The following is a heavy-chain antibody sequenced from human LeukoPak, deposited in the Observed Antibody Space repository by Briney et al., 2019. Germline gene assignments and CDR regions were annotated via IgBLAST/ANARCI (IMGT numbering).Heavy chain of an antibody. Sequence: PGGSLRLSCAASGFTFSNAWMSWVRQAPGKGLEWVGRIKSKTDGGTTDYADSVKGRFTISRDNSKNTLYLQMNSLRAEDTAVYYCARVDDNDSSGWGYYYYGMDVWGQGTTVTVSS. CDR3: ARVDDNDSSGWGYYYYGMDV. V-gene: IGHV3-15*01. J-gene: IGHJ6*02. D-gene: IGHD3-22*01. CDR2: IKSKTDGGTT. CDR1: GFTFSNAW.